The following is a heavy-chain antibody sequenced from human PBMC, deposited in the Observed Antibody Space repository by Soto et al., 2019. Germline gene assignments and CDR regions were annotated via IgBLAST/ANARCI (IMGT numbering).Heavy chain of an antibody. CDR1: GYSFTSYW. D-gene: IGHD2-2*01. Sequence: PGESLKISCKGSGYSFTSYWIGWVRQMPGKGLEWMGIIYPGDSDTRYSPSSQGQVTISADKSISTAYLQWSSLKASDTAMYYCARLPYCSSTSCYWYGMDVWGQGTTVTVSS. V-gene: IGHV5-51*01. CDR2: IYPGDSDT. CDR3: ARLPYCSSTSCYWYGMDV. J-gene: IGHJ6*02.